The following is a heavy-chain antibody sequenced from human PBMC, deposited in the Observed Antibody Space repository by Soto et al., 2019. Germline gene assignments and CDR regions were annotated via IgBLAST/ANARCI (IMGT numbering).Heavy chain of an antibody. Sequence: ASVKVSCKASGYTLTSYYMHWVRQAPGQGLEWMGWISAYNGNTKYAQKLQGRVTMTTDTSTSTAYMELRSLRSDDTAVYYCARDSPPVDYWGQGTLVTVSS. CDR2: ISAYNGNT. CDR3: ARDSPPVDY. CDR1: GYTLTSYY. V-gene: IGHV1-18*04. J-gene: IGHJ4*02.